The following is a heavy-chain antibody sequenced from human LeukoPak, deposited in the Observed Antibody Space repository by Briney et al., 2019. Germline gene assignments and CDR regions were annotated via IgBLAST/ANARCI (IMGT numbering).Heavy chain of an antibody. D-gene: IGHD3-9*01. V-gene: IGHV1-18*01. Sequence: ASLKVSCKASGYTFTSYGISWVRQAPGQRLEWMGWISAYNGNTNYAQKLQGRVTMTTDTSTSTAYMELRSLRSDDTAVYYCAFHAKTGIRYFDWLLLDCWGQGTLVTVSS. CDR3: AFHAKTGIRYFDWLLLDC. CDR1: GYTFTSYG. J-gene: IGHJ4*02. CDR2: ISAYNGNT.